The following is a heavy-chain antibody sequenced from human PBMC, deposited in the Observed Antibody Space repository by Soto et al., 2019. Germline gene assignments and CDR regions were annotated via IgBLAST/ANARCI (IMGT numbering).Heavy chain of an antibody. CDR3: AAAVDTAMDREAAFDI. CDR2: IVVGSGNT. J-gene: IGHJ3*02. V-gene: IGHV1-58*01. Sequence: SVKISCKAPGLRLTSYALQWVQQASGQRLEWIGWIVVGSGNTNYAQKFQERVTITRDMSTSTAYMELSSLRSEDTAVYYCAAAVDTAMDREAAFDIWGQGTMVTVSS. D-gene: IGHD5-18*01. CDR1: GLRLTSYA.